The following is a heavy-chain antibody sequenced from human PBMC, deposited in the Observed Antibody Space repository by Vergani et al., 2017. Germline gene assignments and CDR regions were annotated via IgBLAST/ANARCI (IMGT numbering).Heavy chain of an antibody. CDR3: ARGDTNSWYYYFDY. CDR1: GYTFTTYG. CDR2: ISAYNGNT. V-gene: IGHV1-18*01. D-gene: IGHD6-13*01. J-gene: IGHJ4*02. Sequence: QVQLVQSGAEVKKPGASVKVSCQASGYTFTTYGISWVRQAPGQGLEWMGWISAYNGNTNYAQKLQGRVTMTTDTSTTTAYMELRSLISDDTAVYYCARGDTNSWYYYFDYWGQGTLVTDSS.